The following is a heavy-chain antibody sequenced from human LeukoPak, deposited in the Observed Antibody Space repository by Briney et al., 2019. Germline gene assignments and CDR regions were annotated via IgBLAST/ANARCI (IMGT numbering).Heavy chain of an antibody. J-gene: IGHJ4*02. CDR3: ARLIGQGVIPDY. CDR1: W. V-gene: IGHV5-51*01. CDR2: IYPGDSDT. D-gene: IGHD2-21*01. Sequence: WIXWGRQVPGKGLEGMGIIYPGDSDTRYSPSFQGQVTISAEKSIRNAYLQWSSLKASDTAMYYCARLIGQGVIPDYWGQGTLVTVSS.